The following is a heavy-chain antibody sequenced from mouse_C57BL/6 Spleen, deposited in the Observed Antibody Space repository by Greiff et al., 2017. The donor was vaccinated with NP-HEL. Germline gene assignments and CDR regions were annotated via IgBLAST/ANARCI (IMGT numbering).Heavy chain of an antibody. Sequence: EVQLVESGGGLVKPGGSLKLSCAASGFTFSDYGMHWVRQAPEKGLEWVAYISSGSGTIYYADTVKGRSTISRDNAENTVLLRMTSLRSEDTSMYYWPMGYAMDDWGKGTSVTVSS. V-gene: IGHV5-17*01. CDR1: GFTFSDYG. J-gene: IGHJ4*01. CDR3: PMGYAMDD. CDR2: ISSGSGTI.